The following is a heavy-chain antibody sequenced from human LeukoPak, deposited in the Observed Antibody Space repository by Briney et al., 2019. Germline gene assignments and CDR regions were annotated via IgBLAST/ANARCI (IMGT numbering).Heavy chain of an antibody. Sequence: SETLSLTCTVSGGSISSSSYYWGWIRQPPGKGLEWIGSIYYSGSTYYNPSLKSRVTISVDTSKNQFSLKLSSVTAADTAVYYCASPIVVVPAAIFHFDYWGQGTQVTVSS. CDR1: GGSISSSSYY. CDR3: ASPIVVVPAAIFHFDY. D-gene: IGHD2-2*02. CDR2: IYYSGST. J-gene: IGHJ4*02. V-gene: IGHV4-39*01.